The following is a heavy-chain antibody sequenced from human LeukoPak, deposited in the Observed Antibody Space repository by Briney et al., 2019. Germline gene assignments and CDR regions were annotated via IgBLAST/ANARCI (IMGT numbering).Heavy chain of an antibody. CDR2: INPSGGST. CDR3: ARDRKKKTLNGDGYHAFDI. V-gene: IGHV1-46*01. CDR1: GYTFTSYY. Sequence: ASVKVSCKASGYTFTSYYMHWVRQAPGQGLEWMGIINPSGGSTSYAQKFQGRVTMTRDTSTSTVYMELSSLRSEDTAVYYCARDRKKKTLNGDGYHAFDIWGQGTMVTVSS. J-gene: IGHJ3*02. D-gene: IGHD7-27*01.